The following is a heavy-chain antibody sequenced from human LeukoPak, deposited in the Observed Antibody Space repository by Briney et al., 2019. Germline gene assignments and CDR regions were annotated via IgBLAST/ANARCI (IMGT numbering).Heavy chain of an antibody. Sequence: GGSLRLSCAASGFTVSSNYMSWVRQAPGKGLEWVSVIYSGGSTYYADSVKGRFTIPRHNSKNTLYLQMNSLRAEDTAVYYCARAPSSPKYYYYGMDVWGQGTTVTVSS. V-gene: IGHV3-53*04. CDR2: IYSGGST. CDR3: ARAPSSPKYYYYGMDV. D-gene: IGHD2-2*01. J-gene: IGHJ6*02. CDR1: GFTVSSNY.